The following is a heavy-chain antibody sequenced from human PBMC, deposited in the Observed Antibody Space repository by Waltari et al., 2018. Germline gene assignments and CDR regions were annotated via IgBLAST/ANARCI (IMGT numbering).Heavy chain of an antibody. D-gene: IGHD6-13*01. J-gene: IGHJ4*02. CDR3: AGGEGIAAASWFDY. CDR1: GGPISSYS. Sequence: QVQLQESGPGLVKPSETLSLTCPVSGGPISSYSWSWFRQPPGKGLEWIGYIYYSGSTNYNPSLKSRVTISVDTSKNQFSLKLSSVTAADTAVYYCAGGEGIAAASWFDYWGQGTLVTVSS. CDR2: IYYSGST. V-gene: IGHV4-59*01.